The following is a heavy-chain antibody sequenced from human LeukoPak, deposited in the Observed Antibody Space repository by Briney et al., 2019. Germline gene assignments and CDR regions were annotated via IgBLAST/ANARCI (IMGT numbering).Heavy chain of an antibody. CDR3: ARDEYCSGGSCLPDY. J-gene: IGHJ4*02. CDR2: ISSSGSTI. Sequence: PGGSLRLSCAASGFTFSSYEMNWVRQAPGKGLEWVSYISSSGSTIYYADSVEGRFTISRDNAKNSLYLQMNSLRAEDTAVYYCARDEYCSGGSCLPDYWGQGTLVTVSS. V-gene: IGHV3-48*03. D-gene: IGHD2-15*01. CDR1: GFTFSSYE.